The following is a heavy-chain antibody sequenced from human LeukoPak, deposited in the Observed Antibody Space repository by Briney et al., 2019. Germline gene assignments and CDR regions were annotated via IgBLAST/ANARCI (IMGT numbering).Heavy chain of an antibody. CDR3: ARDTSGSSSTTFFDL. V-gene: IGHV3-21*01. Sequence: XGSLRLSCVASGFTFSSASMNWVRQAPGKGMEWVSYIDSTSRYIYYADSVKGRFTISRDNAKKSLYLQMNSLGAEDTAVYYCARDTSGSSSTTFFDLWGQGALVTVSS. D-gene: IGHD3-10*01. J-gene: IGHJ4*02. CDR1: GFTFSSAS. CDR2: IDSTSRYI.